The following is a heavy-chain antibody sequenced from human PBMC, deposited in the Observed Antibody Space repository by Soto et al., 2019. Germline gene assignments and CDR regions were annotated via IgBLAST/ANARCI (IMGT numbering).Heavy chain of an antibody. V-gene: IGHV3-74*01. CDR2: INSDGSST. J-gene: IGHJ3*02. CDR3: AREIAYGDYVSDAFDI. Sequence: GGSLRLSCAASGFTFSSYWMHWVRQAPGKGLVWVSRINSDGSSTSFADSVKGRFTISRDNAKNTLYLQMNSLRAEDTAVYYCAREIAYGDYVSDAFDIWGQGTMVTVSS. D-gene: IGHD4-17*01. CDR1: GFTFSSYW.